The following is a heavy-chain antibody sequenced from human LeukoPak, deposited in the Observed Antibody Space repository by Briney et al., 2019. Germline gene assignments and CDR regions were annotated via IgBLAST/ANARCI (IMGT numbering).Heavy chain of an antibody. V-gene: IGHV4-59*01. D-gene: IGHD3-22*01. CDR1: GGSISSYY. CDR2: IYYSGST. J-gene: IGHJ4*02. CDR3: ARASYFFESSGYLLYYYGY. Sequence: SETLSLTCTASGGSISSYYWSWLRQPPGKGLEWIGYIYYSGSTNYNPSLKSRVTISVDTSKNHFSLKLSSVTAADTAVYYCARASYFFESSGYLLYYYGYWGQGTLVTVSS.